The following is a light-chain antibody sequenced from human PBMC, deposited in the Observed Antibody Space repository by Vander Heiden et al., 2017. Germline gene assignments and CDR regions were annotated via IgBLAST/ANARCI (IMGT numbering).Light chain of an antibody. J-gene: IGLJ3*02. CDR1: ALPKKI. CDR3: YATDSSGNQGV. Sequence: SYELTQPPSVSVSPGQTARITCSGDALPKKIAYWYQQKSGQAPVLIIFEDTKRPSGITKRVSGSSSGTLATLTISGAQVEDEADYYCYATDSSGNQGVFGGGTKVTVL. CDR2: EDT. V-gene: IGLV3-10*01.